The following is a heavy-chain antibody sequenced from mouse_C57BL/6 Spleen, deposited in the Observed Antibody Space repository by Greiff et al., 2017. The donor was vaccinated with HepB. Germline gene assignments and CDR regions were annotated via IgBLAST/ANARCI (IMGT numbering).Heavy chain of an antibody. V-gene: IGHV1-81*01. CDR1: GYTFTSYG. Sequence: VQLQQSGAELARPGASVKLSCKASGYTFTSYGMSWVKQRTGQGLEWIGEIYPRSGNTYYNEKVKDKATLTADKSSSTAYMELRSLTSEDSAVFFCARAYYDYGTFAYWGQGTLVTVSA. CDR2: IYPRSGNT. J-gene: IGHJ3*01. CDR3: ARAYYDYGTFAY. D-gene: IGHD2-4*01.